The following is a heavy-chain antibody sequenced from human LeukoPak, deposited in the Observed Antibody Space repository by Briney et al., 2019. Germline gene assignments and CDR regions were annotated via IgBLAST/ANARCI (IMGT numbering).Heavy chain of an antibody. D-gene: IGHD2-2*01. CDR3: ARGGPYCSSTSCYEDDAFDI. CDR1: GYTFTNYG. V-gene: IGHV1-18*01. J-gene: IGHJ3*02. CDR2: ISAYNGKT. Sequence: ASVKVSCKASGYTFTNYGITWVRQAPGQGLEWMGWISAYNGKTNYAQKLQGRVTMTTDKSTSTAYMELSSLRSEDTAVYYCARGGPYCSSTSCYEDDAFDIWGQGTMVTVSS.